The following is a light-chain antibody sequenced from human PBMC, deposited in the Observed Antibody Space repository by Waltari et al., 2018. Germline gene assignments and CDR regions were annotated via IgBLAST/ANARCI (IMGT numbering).Light chain of an antibody. Sequence: EIVLTQSPGTLSLSPGERGTLSCRASQAVSTSYLVWYQQKPGQAPRLLIYGASRRATGIPDRFGGSGSGTDFTLTISRLEPEDFAMYYCQQYGDSMTFGQGTKVEIK. V-gene: IGKV3-20*01. CDR1: QAVSTSY. J-gene: IGKJ1*01. CDR2: GAS. CDR3: QQYGDSMT.